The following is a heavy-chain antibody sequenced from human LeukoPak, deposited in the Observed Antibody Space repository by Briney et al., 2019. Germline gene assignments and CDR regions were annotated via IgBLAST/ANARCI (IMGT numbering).Heavy chain of an antibody. CDR1: GGSFSGYY. J-gene: IGHJ1*01. D-gene: IGHD3-22*01. Sequence: PSETLSLTCAVYGGSFSGYYWSWVRQPPGKGLEWIAYIYYSRSTNYNPSLKSRATISVDTSKNQFSLKLTSVTAADTAVYYCARLSSGRPHEYFQHWGQGTLVTVSS. CDR3: ARLSSGRPHEYFQH. V-gene: IGHV4-34*11. CDR2: IYYSRST.